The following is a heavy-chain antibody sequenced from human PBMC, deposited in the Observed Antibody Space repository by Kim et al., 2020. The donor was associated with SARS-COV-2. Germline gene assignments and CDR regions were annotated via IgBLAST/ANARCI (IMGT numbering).Heavy chain of an antibody. J-gene: IGHJ6*02. CDR3: ARDLQLDPFGELSWGGMDV. CDR2: ISSSSSTI. CDR1: GFTFSSYS. D-gene: IGHD3-10*01. V-gene: IGHV3-48*04. Sequence: GGSLRLSCAASGFTFSSYSMNWVRQAPGKGLEWVSYISSSSSTIYYADSVKGRFTISRDNAKNSLYLQMNSLRAEDTAVYYCARDLQLDPFGELSWGGMDVWGQGTTVTVSS.